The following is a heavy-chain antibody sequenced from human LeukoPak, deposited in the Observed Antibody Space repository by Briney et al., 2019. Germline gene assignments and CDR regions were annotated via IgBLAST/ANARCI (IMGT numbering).Heavy chain of an antibody. D-gene: IGHD1-26*01. V-gene: IGHV3-7*01. Sequence: PGGSLRLSCAASGFTFSSSWMSWVRQAPGKGLEWVANINQDGSEKYYVDSVKGRFTISRDNAKNSLYLQMNSLRAEDTAVYYCARGISWGAGLGYWGQGTLVTVSS. CDR1: GFTFSSSW. J-gene: IGHJ4*02. CDR3: ARGISWGAGLGY. CDR2: INQDGSEK.